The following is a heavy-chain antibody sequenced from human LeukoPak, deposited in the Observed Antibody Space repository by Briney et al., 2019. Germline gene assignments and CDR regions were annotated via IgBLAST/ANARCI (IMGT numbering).Heavy chain of an antibody. CDR3: ARGAGVEVDY. Sequence: PSETLSLTCTVSGGFISSGGYYWSWIRQHPGKGLEWIGYIYYSGSTCYNPSLKSRITISVDTSKNQFSLKLSSVTAADTAVYYCARGAGVEVDYWGQGTLVTVSS. V-gene: IGHV4-31*03. D-gene: IGHD7-27*01. J-gene: IGHJ4*02. CDR2: IYYSGST. CDR1: GGFISSGGYY.